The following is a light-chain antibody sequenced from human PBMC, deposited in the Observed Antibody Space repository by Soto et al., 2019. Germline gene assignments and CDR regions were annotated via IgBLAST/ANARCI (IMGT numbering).Light chain of an antibody. V-gene: IGLV1-51*01. CDR1: SSNIRNNY. CDR2: DNN. Sequence: QSVLTQPPSVSAAPGQKVTISCSGSSSNIRNNYVSWYQQLPGTAPKLLIYDNNKRPSRIPDRFSGSKSGTSATLGITGLQTGDEADYYCGTWDSSLSAVVFGRGTKLTVL. CDR3: GTWDSSLSAVV. J-gene: IGLJ2*01.